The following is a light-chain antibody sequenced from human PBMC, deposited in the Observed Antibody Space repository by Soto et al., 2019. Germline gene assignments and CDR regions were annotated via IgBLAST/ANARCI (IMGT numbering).Light chain of an antibody. CDR1: SSNLGSNY. CDR2: RSD. Sequence: QSVLTQPTSASGTPGQRVTISCSGSSSNLGSNYVYWYQQLQGTGTKLLIYRSDQRPAGVADRFSGSKSGTSASLAIGGLRSEDEADYYGAAWDDSLSGHLVFGGGTKLTVL. CDR3: AAWDDSLSGHLV. J-gene: IGLJ3*02. V-gene: IGLV1-47*01.